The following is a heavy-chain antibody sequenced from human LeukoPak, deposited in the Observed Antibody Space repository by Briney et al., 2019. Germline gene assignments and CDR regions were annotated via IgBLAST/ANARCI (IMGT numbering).Heavy chain of an antibody. CDR1: GGSFSDYY. Sequence: SETLSLTCAVYGGSFSDYYWSWIRQPPGKGLEWIGEINHSGSTNYNPSLKSRVTVSVDTSKNQFSLKLSSVTAADTAVYYCARLIRRFGVFNWFDPWGQGTLVTVSS. J-gene: IGHJ5*02. V-gene: IGHV4-34*01. D-gene: IGHD3-10*01. CDR3: ARLIRRFGVFNWFDP. CDR2: INHSGST.